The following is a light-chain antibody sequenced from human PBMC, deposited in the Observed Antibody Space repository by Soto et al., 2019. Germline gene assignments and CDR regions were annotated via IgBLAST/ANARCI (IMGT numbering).Light chain of an antibody. CDR2: EVS. J-gene: IGLJ1*01. Sequence: QSVLPQPPSVSGSPGQSVTISCTGTSSDVGSYNRVSWYQQPPGTAPKLMIYEVSNRPSGVPDRFSGSKSGNTASLTISGLQPEDEADYYCNSYTSSNTYVFGTGTKVTVL. CDR3: NSYTSSNTYV. CDR1: SSDVGSYNR. V-gene: IGLV2-18*02.